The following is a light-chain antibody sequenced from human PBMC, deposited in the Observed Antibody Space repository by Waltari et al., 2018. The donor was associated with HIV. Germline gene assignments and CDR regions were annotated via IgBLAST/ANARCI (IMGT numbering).Light chain of an antibody. CDR1: SSDVWAYNL. CDR2: EVT. V-gene: IGLV2-23*02. Sequence: QSALTQVASVSGSPGQSLTISCTGTSSDVWAYNLVSWYQQHPGTAPQLLIFEVTKRPSGISDRFSGSRSGNTASLTISGLQAEDEGDYYCCSYTGSGMLFGGGTKLTVL. J-gene: IGLJ2*01. CDR3: CSYTGSGML.